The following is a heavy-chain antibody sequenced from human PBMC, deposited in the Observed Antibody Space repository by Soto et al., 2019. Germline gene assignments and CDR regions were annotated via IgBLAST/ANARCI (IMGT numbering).Heavy chain of an antibody. V-gene: IGHV3-21*01. Sequence: PGGSLRLSCAASGFTFINYAMTWVRQAPGKGLEWVSSISSSSSYIYYADSVKGRFTISRDNAKNSLYLQMNSLRAEDTAVYYCARDRYSSSPYDAEKLFDYWGQGTLVTVSS. J-gene: IGHJ4*02. D-gene: IGHD6-6*01. CDR3: ARDRYSSSPYDAEKLFDY. CDR2: ISSSSSYI. CDR1: GFTFINYA.